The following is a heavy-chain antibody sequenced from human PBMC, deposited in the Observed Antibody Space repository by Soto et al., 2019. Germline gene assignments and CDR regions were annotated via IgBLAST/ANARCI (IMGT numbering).Heavy chain of an antibody. CDR3: AKNSGWFNT. CDR1: VFPFSTTD. J-gene: IGHJ5*02. Sequence: EFQVMQSGGGFVQPGGSLRLACAASVFPFSTTDMSWVRQAPGKGLEWVSTIDGSGATRYYADSVRGRFTISRDNSKNTVYLKMDGLRVDDTAFYYCAKNSGWFNTWGQGDLVIVSS. D-gene: IGHD3-10*01. CDR2: IDGSGATR. V-gene: IGHV3-23*01.